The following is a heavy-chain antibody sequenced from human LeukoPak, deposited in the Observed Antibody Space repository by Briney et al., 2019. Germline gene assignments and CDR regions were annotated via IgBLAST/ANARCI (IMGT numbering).Heavy chain of an antibody. V-gene: IGHV4-4*07. D-gene: IGHD4-17*01. CDR2: IYTSGST. Sequence: SETLSLTCTVSGGSISSHYCSWIRQPAGKGLEWIARIYTSGSTNYNPPLKSRVTISVDKSKNQFSLKLSSVTAADTAVYFCARGKGDYAIYDYWGQGTLVTVSS. J-gene: IGHJ4*02. CDR3: ARGKGDYAIYDY. CDR1: GGSISSHY.